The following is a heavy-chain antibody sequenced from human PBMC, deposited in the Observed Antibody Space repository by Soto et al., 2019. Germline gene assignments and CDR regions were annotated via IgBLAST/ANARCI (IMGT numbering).Heavy chain of an antibody. V-gene: IGHV3-30-3*01. D-gene: IGHD6-19*01. Sequence: QVQLVESGGGVVQPGRSLRLSCAASGFTFRSYAMQWVRQAPVKGLEWVAVISYDGSNKYDADSVKGRFTISRDNSKNTLYLLMNSLRAEDTAVYYCARGHIAVAGRFDYWGQGTLVTVSS. CDR1: GFTFRSYA. CDR3: ARGHIAVAGRFDY. CDR2: ISYDGSNK. J-gene: IGHJ4*02.